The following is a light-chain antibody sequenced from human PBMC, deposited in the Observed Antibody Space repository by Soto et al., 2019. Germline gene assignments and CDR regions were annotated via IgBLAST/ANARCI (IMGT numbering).Light chain of an antibody. CDR2: DAS. V-gene: IGKV3-11*01. CDR1: QSVSSY. J-gene: IGKJ1*01. Sequence: EIVLTQSPATLSWSPGERATLSCRASQSVSSYLAWYQQKPGQAPRLLIYDASNRATGIPARFSGSGSGTDFTLTISSLEPEDFAVYYCQQRSNWPPTWTFGQGTKVDIK. CDR3: QQRSNWPPTWT.